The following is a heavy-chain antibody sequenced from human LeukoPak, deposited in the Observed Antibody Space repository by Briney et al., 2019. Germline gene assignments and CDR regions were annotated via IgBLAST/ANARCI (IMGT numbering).Heavy chain of an antibody. D-gene: IGHD6-13*01. Sequence: PSETLSLTCAVYGVSFSGYYWSWIRQPPGKGLEWIGEINHSGSTNYNPSLKSRVTISVDRSKNQFSLKLSSVTAADTAVYYCARVGAAAGDDYWGQGTLVTVSS. CDR2: INHSGST. J-gene: IGHJ4*02. CDR3: ARVGAAAGDDY. V-gene: IGHV4-34*01. CDR1: GVSFSGYY.